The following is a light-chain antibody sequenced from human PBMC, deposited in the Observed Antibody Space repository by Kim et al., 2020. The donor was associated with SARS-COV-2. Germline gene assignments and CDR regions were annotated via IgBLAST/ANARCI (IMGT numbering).Light chain of an antibody. V-gene: IGKV3-20*01. CDR2: GAS. CDR1: QSVSNNY. J-gene: IGKJ1*01. CDR3: QHRWT. Sequence: GTLSLSPGERASLSCRASQSVSNNYLAWYQQRRGQAPRLLIYGASSRASGIPDRFSGSGSGTDFTLTISRLEPEDFAVYYCQHRWTFGQGTKLEI.